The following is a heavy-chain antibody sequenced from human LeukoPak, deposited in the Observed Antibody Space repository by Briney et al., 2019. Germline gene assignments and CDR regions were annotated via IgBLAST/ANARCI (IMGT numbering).Heavy chain of an antibody. CDR2: IIPIFGTA. J-gene: IGHJ4*02. D-gene: IGHD3-3*01. CDR1: GGTFSSYA. V-gene: IGHV1-69*13. CDR3: ARCNTIFGVATRYFDY. Sequence: SVKVSCKASGGTFSSYAISWVRQAPGQGLEWMGGIIPIFGTANYAQKFQGRVTITADESTSTAYMELSSLRSEDTAVYYCARCNTIFGVATRYFDYWGQGTLVTVSS.